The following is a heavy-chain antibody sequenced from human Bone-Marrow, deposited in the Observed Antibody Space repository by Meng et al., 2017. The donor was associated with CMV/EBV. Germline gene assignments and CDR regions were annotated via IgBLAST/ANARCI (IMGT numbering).Heavy chain of an antibody. V-gene: IGHV3-11*04. CDR1: GFTFSDYY. CDR3: ARWVTASYSRGYSYGREDY. Sequence: GESLRLSCAASGFTFSDYYMSWIRQAPGKGLEWVSYISSSGSTIYYADSVKGRFTISRDNAKNSLYLQMNSLRAEDTAVYYCARWVTASYSRGYSYGREDYWGQGTLVTVSS. J-gene: IGHJ4*02. CDR2: ISSSGSTI. D-gene: IGHD5-18*01.